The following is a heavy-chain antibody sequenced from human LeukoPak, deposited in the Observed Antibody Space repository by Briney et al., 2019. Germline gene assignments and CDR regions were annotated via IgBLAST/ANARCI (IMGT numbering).Heavy chain of an antibody. CDR3: ARLSYDGEGY. CDR1: GYTFTTYG. D-gene: IGHD3-10*01. J-gene: IGHJ4*01. V-gene: IGHV1-18*01. Sequence: ASVKVSCKTSGYTFTTYGISWVRQPPGQGLEYMGWISAFTGNTNYAQKFQGRVAMTMDTSTSTVEMELSSLKFDDTALYFCARLSYDGEGYWGQGTLVTVSS. CDR2: ISAFTGNT.